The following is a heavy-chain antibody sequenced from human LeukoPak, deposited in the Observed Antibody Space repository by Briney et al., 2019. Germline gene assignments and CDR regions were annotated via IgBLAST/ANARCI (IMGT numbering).Heavy chain of an antibody. J-gene: IGHJ4*02. CDR3: ARYSGSYSD. CDR2: IYYSGST. V-gene: IGHV4-39*01. CDR1: GGSISSSSYY. D-gene: IGHD1-26*01. Sequence: SETLSLTCTVPGGSISSSSYYWGWIRQPPGKGLEWIVTIYYSGSTYYNPSLKSLVTISVDTSKNQFSLKLSSVTAADTAVYYCARYSGSYSDWGQGTLVTVSS.